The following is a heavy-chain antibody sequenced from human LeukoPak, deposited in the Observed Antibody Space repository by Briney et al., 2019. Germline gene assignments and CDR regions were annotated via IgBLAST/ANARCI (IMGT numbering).Heavy chain of an antibody. CDR1: GGSFSGYY. CDR2: INHSGST. V-gene: IGHV4-34*01. J-gene: IGHJ4*02. Sequence: SETLSLTCAVYGGSFSGYYWSWIRQPPGKGVEWIGEINHSGSTNYNPSLKSRVTISVDTSKNQFSLKLSSVTAADTAVYYCAGGSITIFGVVSVQWFSPEFDYWGQGTLVTVSS. D-gene: IGHD3-3*01. CDR3: AGGSITIFGVVSVQWFSPEFDY.